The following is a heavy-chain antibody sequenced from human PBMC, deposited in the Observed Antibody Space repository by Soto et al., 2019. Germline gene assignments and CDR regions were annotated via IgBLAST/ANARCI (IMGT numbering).Heavy chain of an antibody. Sequence: PSETLSLTCTVSGGSIGSGDYYWSWIRQPPGKGLEWIGHIHYSGSTYDNPSLKSRVSISVDTSKNQFSLELSSVTAADTAVYYCARAPWRSNWQRAPDWFDPWGQGSLVTVS. V-gene: IGHV4-30-4*01. CDR3: ARAPWRSNWQRAPDWFDP. CDR1: GGSIGSGDYY. CDR2: IHYSGST. D-gene: IGHD6-13*01. J-gene: IGHJ5*02.